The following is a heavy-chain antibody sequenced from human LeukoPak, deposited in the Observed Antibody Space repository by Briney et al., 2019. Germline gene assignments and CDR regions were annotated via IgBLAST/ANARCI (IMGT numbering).Heavy chain of an antibody. V-gene: IGHV3-30*04. J-gene: IGHJ4*02. CDR1: GFIFSSYP. D-gene: IGHD6-19*01. Sequence: GGSLRLSCAASGFIFSSYPMHWLRQAPGRGLEWVGVISFDGRIKDYADSVKGRLTVSRDNAKNSLYLQMNSLRVEDTAVYYCTRDSGRFRLDYWGQGILVTVSS. CDR3: TRDSGRFRLDY. CDR2: ISFDGRIK.